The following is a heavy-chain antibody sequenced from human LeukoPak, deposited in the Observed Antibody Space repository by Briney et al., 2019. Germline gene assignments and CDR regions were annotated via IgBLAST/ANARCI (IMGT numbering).Heavy chain of an antibody. V-gene: IGHV3-23*01. CDR1: GFTFSSYA. D-gene: IGHD5-18*01. CDR2: ISGSGGST. Sequence: PGGSLRLSCAASGFTFSSYAMSWVRQAPGKGLEWVSAISGSGGSTYYADSVKGRFTISRDNSKNTLYLQMSSLRAEDTAVYYCAKGNRYSYGCFDYWGQGTLVTVSS. CDR3: AKGNRYSYGCFDY. J-gene: IGHJ4*02.